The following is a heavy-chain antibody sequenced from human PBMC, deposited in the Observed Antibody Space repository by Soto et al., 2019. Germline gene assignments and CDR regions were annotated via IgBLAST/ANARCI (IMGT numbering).Heavy chain of an antibody. V-gene: IGHV3-66*04. CDR1: GFTVSSNY. CDR3: ARQVEWLRPFDY. J-gene: IGHJ4*02. Sequence: GGSLRLSCAASGFTVSSNYVSWVRQAPGKGLERVSVIYSGGSTYYADSVKGRFTISRDNSKNTLYLQMNSLRAEDTAVYYCARQVEWLRPFDYWGQGTLVTVSS. CDR2: IYSGGST. D-gene: IGHD5-12*01.